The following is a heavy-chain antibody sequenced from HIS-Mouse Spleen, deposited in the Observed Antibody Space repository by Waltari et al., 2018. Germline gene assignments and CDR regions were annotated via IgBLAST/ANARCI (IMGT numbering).Heavy chain of an antibody. V-gene: IGHV3-21*01. D-gene: IGHD6-19*01. Sequence: EVQLVESGGVLVKPGGSLRLSCAASGFTFSSYSMNWVRQAPGKGLGWVSSISSSSSYIYYADSVKGRFTISRDNAKNSLYLQMNSLRAEDTAVYYCARDRGQWLANDAFDIWGQGTMVTVSS. CDR3: ARDRGQWLANDAFDI. CDR1: GFTFSSYS. J-gene: IGHJ3*02. CDR2: ISSSSSYI.